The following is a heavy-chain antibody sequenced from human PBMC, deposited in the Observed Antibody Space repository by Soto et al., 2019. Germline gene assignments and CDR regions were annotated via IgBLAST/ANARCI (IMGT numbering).Heavy chain of an antibody. D-gene: IGHD3-22*01. J-gene: IGHJ4*02. Sequence: GASVKVSCKASGYTFTNYAIHWVRQAPGQRLERMGWINAGNANTKYSQKFQDRVTITGDTSASTTYMDLSSLRAEDTAVYYCAKDTYYHDSTGYYVFDYWGQGALVTVSS. V-gene: IGHV1-3*01. CDR1: GYTFTNYA. CDR3: AKDTYYHDSTGYYVFDY. CDR2: INAGNANT.